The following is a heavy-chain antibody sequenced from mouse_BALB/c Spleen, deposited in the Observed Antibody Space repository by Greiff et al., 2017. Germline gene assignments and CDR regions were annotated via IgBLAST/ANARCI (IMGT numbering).Heavy chain of an antibody. Sequence: EVQLVESGGDLVKPGGSLKLSCAASGFTFSSYGMSWVRQTPDKRLEWVATISSGGSYTYYPDSVKGRFTISRDNAKNTLYLQMSSLKSEDTAMYYCARVTGTFAGFAYWGQGTLVTVSA. D-gene: IGHD4-1*01. V-gene: IGHV5-6*01. CDR1: GFTFSSYG. J-gene: IGHJ3*01. CDR3: ARVTGTFAGFAY. CDR2: ISSGGSYT.